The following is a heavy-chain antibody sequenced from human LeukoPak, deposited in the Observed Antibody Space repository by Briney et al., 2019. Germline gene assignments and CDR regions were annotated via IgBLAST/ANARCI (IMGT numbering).Heavy chain of an antibody. J-gene: IGHJ4*02. CDR3: ARVATIDGEALDY. D-gene: IGHD5-12*01. CDR1: GGSFSGYY. Sequence: SETLSLTCAVYGGSFSGYYWSWIRQPPGKGLEWLGEINHSGSTNYNPSLKSRVTISVDTSKNQFSLKLSSVTAADTAVYYCARVATIDGEALDYWGQGTLVTVSS. CDR2: INHSGST. V-gene: IGHV4-34*01.